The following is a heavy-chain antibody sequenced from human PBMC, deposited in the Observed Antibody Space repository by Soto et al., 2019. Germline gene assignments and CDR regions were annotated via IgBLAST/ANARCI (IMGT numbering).Heavy chain of an antibody. Sequence: EVQLVESGGGLVKPGGSLRLSCAASGFTFSNAWMSWVRQAPGKGLEWVGRIKSKTDGGTTDYAAPVKGRFTISRDDSKNTLYLQMNSLKTEDTAVYYCTTGPIFGVVSPLVYWGQGTLVTVSS. CDR3: TTGPIFGVVSPLVY. J-gene: IGHJ4*02. CDR1: GFTFSNAW. D-gene: IGHD3-3*01. V-gene: IGHV3-15*01. CDR2: IKSKTDGGTT.